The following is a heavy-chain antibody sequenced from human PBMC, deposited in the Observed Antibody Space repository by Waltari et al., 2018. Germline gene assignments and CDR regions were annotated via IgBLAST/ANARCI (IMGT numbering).Heavy chain of an antibody. CDR2: MNPNGGNT. D-gene: IGHD3-16*01. CDR1: VSPFPTYD. CDR3: ARGIRGGNAFDI. J-gene: IGHJ3*02. Sequence: QGQLVQSGSEVSKPGASVKVSFKPSVSPFPTYDINLVRKATGQRLEWRGWMNPNGGNTGYAQKFQGRITMARNTSISTAYMELSSLRSEDTAVYYCARGIRGGNAFDIWGQGTMVTVSS. V-gene: IGHV1-8*02.